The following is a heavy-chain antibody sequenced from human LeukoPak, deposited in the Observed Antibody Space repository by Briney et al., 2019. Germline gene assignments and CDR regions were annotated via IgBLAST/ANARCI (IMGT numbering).Heavy chain of an antibody. Sequence: GGSLRLSCAASGFTFSSYAMHWVRQAPGKGREWVAVISYDGSNKYYADSVKGRFTISRDNSKNTLYLQMNSLRAEDTAVYYCARGIRGSYYRTTLYYYYGMDVWGQGTTVTVSS. J-gene: IGHJ6*02. D-gene: IGHD1-26*01. CDR2: ISYDGSNK. CDR3: ARGIRGSYYRTTLYYYYGMDV. CDR1: GFTFSSYA. V-gene: IGHV3-30*04.